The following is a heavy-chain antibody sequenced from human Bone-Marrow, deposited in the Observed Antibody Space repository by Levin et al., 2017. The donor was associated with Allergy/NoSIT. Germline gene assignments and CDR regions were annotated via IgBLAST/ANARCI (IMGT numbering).Heavy chain of an antibody. V-gene: IGHV3-30-3*01. CDR1: GFTFSSYA. CDR3: ARDFQLAGRRWLENAFDI. CDR2: ISYDGSNK. J-gene: IGHJ3*02. D-gene: IGHD3-3*01. Sequence: GSLRLSCAASGFTFSSYAMHWVRQAPGKGLEWVAVISYDGSNKYYADSVKGRFTISRDNSKNKLYLQMNSLRAEDTAVYYCARDFQLAGRRWLENAFDIWGQGTMVTVSS.